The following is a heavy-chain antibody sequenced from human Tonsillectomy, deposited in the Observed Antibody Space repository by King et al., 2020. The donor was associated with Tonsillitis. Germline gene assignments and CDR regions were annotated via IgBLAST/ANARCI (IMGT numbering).Heavy chain of an antibody. CDR2: INHSGST. V-gene: IGHV4-34*01. J-gene: IGHJ4*02. D-gene: IGHD3-10*01. CDR3: ARVGGSGSYLVLDY. CDR1: GGSFSGYF. Sequence: VQLQQWGAGLLKPSETLSLTCAVYGGSFSGYFWTWIRQPPGKGLEWIGEINHSGSTNYNPSLKSRVTISVDMSKNQFSLRLSSVTAADTAVYYCARVGGSGSYLVLDYWGQGTPVTVSS.